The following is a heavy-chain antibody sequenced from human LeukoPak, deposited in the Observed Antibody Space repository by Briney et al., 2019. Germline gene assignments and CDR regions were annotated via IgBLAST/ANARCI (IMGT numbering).Heavy chain of an antibody. CDR2: MSSDGGST. Sequence: PGGSLRLSCSASGLTFSNYPMYWVRQAPGKGLEYVSGMSSDGGSTYYADSVKGRFTISRDNSKNTLYLQMSSLRAEDTAAYYCVKDLRVGGDYWGQGTLVTVSS. CDR1: GLTFSNYP. J-gene: IGHJ4*02. D-gene: IGHD3-16*01. CDR3: VKDLRVGGDY. V-gene: IGHV3-64D*06.